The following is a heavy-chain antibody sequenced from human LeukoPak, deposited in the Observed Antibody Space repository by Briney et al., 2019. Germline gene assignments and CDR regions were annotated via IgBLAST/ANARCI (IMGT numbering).Heavy chain of an antibody. CDR3: VKDLTGTWSFDY. V-gene: IGHV3-74*03. CDR2: IDNAGSIT. CDR1: GFTFSNYW. Sequence: PGGSLRLSCAASGFTFSNYWIHWVRQAPGKGLVWVSRIDNAGSITTYADSVKGRFTISRDNSKNALYLQLTSLRLEDTALYYCVKDLTGTWSFDYWGQGTLVTVSS. J-gene: IGHJ4*02. D-gene: IGHD3-9*01.